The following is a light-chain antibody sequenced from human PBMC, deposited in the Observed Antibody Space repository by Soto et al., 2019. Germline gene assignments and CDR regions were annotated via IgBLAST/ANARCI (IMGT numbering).Light chain of an antibody. CDR1: ENINMW. J-gene: IGKJ3*01. V-gene: IGKV1-5*03. CDR3: QQSYSTPRT. Sequence: IQMTQSPSTLSASVGDRVTITCRASENINMWLAWYQQKPGQAPRLLIQRASRVERGVPSRFTGSGSGTDFTLTISSLQPEDFATYYCQQSYSTPRTFGPGTKVDI. CDR2: RAS.